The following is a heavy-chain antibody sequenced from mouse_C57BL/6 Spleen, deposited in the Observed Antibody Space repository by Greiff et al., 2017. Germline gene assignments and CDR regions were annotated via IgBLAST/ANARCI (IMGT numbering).Heavy chain of an antibody. CDR2: IYPGSGNT. Sequence: VQLQQSGPELVKPGASVKISCKASGYSFTSYYLHWVKQRPGPGLEWIGWIYPGSGNTKYNEKFKGKATLTADTSSSTAYMQLSSLTSEDSSVYYCARYYGGKDDWGQGTTLTVSS. CDR1: GYSFTSYY. J-gene: IGHJ2*01. V-gene: IGHV1-66*01. D-gene: IGHD1-1*01. CDR3: ARYYGGKDD.